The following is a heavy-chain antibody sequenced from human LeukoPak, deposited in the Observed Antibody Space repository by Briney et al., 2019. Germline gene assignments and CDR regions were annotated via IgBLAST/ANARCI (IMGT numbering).Heavy chain of an antibody. J-gene: IGHJ4*02. CDR2: IIDSGNSI. CDR1: GFTFSSCA. D-gene: IGHD1-26*01. V-gene: IGHV3-23*01. Sequence: PTGGSLRLSCAASGFTFSSCAMSWVRQAPGKGLEWVSTIIDSGNSIYYADSAEGRFTISRDNSKNTLYLQVNSLRAEDTALYYCERGYRGPYRADYGGQGTLATASS. CDR3: ERGYRGPYRADY.